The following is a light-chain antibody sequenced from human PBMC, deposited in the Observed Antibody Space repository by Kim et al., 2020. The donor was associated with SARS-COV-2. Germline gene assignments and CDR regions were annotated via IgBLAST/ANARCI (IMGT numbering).Light chain of an antibody. CDR2: QDS. CDR3: QAWNGSTAV. CDR1: ELGDKD. V-gene: IGLV3-1*01. J-gene: IGLJ2*01. Sequence: SVAPGKTASITCSGDELGDKDACWYEQNPRQSPVLVIYQDSKRPSGIPERFAGSNSGNTDTLTISGTQAMDEADYYCQAWNGSTAVFGGGTQLTVL.